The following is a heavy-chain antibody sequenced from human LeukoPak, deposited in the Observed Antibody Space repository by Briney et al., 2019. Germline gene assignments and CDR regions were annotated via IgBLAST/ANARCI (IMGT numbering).Heavy chain of an antibody. CDR2: ISAYNGNT. V-gene: IGHV1-18*01. CDR1: GYTFTSYG. CDR3: ARAKRLGLFDY. J-gene: IGHJ4*02. Sequence: ASVTVSCKASGYTFTSYGISWVRQAPGQGLEWMGWISAYNGNTNYAQKLQGRVTMTTDTSTSTAYMELSRLRSDDTAVYYCARAKRLGLFDYWGQGTLVTVSS. D-gene: IGHD7-27*01.